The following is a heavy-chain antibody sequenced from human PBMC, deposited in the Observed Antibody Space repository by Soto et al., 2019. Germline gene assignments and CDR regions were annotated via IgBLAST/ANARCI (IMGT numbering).Heavy chain of an antibody. CDR3: VRASGGSAAY. D-gene: IGHD1-26*01. J-gene: IGHJ4*02. CDR2: INSDGSTI. Sequence: PGGSLRLSCAASGFTFSNYWMHWVRQTPGKGLVWVSRINSDGSTINYADSVKGRFTFSRDNAKNTLSLQMNSLRVEDTAVYYCVRASGGSAAYWGQGTLVTVSS. V-gene: IGHV3-74*01. CDR1: GFTFSNYW.